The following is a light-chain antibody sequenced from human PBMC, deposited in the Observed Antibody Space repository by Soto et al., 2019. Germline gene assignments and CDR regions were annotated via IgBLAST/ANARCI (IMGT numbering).Light chain of an antibody. J-gene: IGLJ1*01. V-gene: IGLV2-23*01. CDR2: EGI. Sequence: QSVLTQPASVSGSPGQSITISCTATSSDIGTYNLVSWYQHYPGKAPKLMIYEGIKRPSGVSNRFSGSKSGNTAFLTISGLQAEDEADYYCCSYAGSGTDNYVFGSGTKVTVL. CDR1: SSDIGTYNL. CDR3: CSYAGSGTDNYV.